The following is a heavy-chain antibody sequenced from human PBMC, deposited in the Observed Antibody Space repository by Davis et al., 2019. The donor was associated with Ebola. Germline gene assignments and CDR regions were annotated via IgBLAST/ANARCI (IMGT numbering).Heavy chain of an antibody. J-gene: IGHJ4*02. CDR2: IIPIFGTA. D-gene: IGHD1-26*01. V-gene: IGHV1-69*13. CDR3: ARLWDPGY. Sequence: SVKVSCKASGGTFSSYAISWVRQAPGQGLEWMGGIIPIFGTANYAQKFQDRVTITADESTSTAYMELSRLRSDDTAVYYCARLWDPGYWGQGTLVTVSS. CDR1: GGTFSSYA.